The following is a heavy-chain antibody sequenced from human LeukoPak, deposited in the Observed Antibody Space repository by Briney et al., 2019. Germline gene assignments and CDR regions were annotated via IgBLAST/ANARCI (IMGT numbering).Heavy chain of an antibody. CDR1: GYTFASYY. D-gene: IGHD2-15*01. CDR2: INPSGGST. V-gene: IGHV1-46*01. Sequence: ASVKVSCKASGYTFASYYMHWVRQAPGQGLEWMGIINPSGGSTSYAQKFQGRVTMTRDTSTSTVYMELSSLRSEDTAVYYCARARPLRYCSGGSCYSDFDYWGQGTLVTVSS. J-gene: IGHJ4*02. CDR3: ARARPLRYCSGGSCYSDFDY.